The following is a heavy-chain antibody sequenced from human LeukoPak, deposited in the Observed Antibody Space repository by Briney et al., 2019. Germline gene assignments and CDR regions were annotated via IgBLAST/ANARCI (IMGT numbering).Heavy chain of an antibody. CDR2: ISYDGSNK. Sequence: PGRSLRLSCAASGFTFSTYGMYWVRQAPGKGLEWVAAISYDGSNKYYADSVKGRLSISRDNSKNTLYLQVDSLRAEDTAMYYCAKVDCTSTSCHNPFDIWGQGTLVTVSS. CDR3: AKVDCTSTSCHNPFDI. D-gene: IGHD2-2*01. CDR1: GFTFSTYG. J-gene: IGHJ3*02. V-gene: IGHV3-30*18.